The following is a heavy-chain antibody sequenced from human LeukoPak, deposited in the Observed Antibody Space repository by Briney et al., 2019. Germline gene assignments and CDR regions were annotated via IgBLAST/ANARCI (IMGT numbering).Heavy chain of an antibody. CDR2: IWYDGSNK. CDR3: AREPCSGGSCYTPLDY. CDR1: GFTFSTYG. V-gene: IGHV3-33*01. J-gene: IGHJ4*02. Sequence: PGGSLRLSCAASGFTFSTYGMHWVRQAPGKGLEWEAVIWYDGSNKYYADSVKGRFTISRDNSKNTLYLQMNSLRAEDTAIYYCAREPCSGGSCYTPLDYWGQGTLVTVSS. D-gene: IGHD2-15*01.